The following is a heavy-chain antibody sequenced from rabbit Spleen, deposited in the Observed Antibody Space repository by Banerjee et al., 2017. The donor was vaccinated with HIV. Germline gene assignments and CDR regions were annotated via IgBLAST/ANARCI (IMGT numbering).Heavy chain of an antibody. CDR3: ARDAGSGPYIDGYFNL. D-gene: IGHD8-1*01. Sequence: QEQLVESGGGLVKPGASLTLTCKASGFSFNGGYDMCWVRQAPGKGLEWIACIAGSGSGFTYSATWANGRFTCSKASSTTVTLQMTSVTVADTATYFCARDAGSGPYIDGYFNLWGPGTLVTVS. V-gene: IGHV1S45*01. J-gene: IGHJ4*01. CDR2: IAGSGSGFT. CDR1: GFSFNGGYD.